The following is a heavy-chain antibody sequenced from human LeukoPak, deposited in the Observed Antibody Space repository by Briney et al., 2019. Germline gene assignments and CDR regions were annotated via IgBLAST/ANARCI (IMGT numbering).Heavy chain of an antibody. V-gene: IGHV1-69*06. Sequence: SVKVSCKASGGTFSSYAISWVRQAPGQGLEWMGGIIPIFGTANYAQKFQGRVTITADKSTSTAYMELSSLRSEDTAVYYCARGLRLDGDYDQGFDPWGQGTLVTVSS. J-gene: IGHJ5*02. CDR2: IIPIFGTA. CDR3: ARGLRLDGDYDQGFDP. D-gene: IGHD4-17*01. CDR1: GGTFSSYA.